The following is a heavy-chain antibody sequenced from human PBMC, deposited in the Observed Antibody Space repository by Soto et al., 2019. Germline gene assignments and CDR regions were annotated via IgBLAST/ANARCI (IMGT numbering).Heavy chain of an antibody. CDR1: GFTFSSYG. V-gene: IGHV3-30*03. CDR2: ISYDGSNK. D-gene: IGHD3-3*01. Sequence: PVGSLRLSCAASGFTFSSYGTHWVRQAPGKGLEWVAVISYDGSNKYYAGSVKGRFTISRDNSKNTLYLQMNSLRAEDTAVYYCATGGSYGGRGTYYDFWSVRMDVWGQGTTVTVSS. J-gene: IGHJ6*02. CDR3: ATGGSYGGRGTYYDFWSVRMDV.